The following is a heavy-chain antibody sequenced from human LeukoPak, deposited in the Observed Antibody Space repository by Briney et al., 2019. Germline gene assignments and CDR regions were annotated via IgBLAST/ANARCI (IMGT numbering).Heavy chain of an antibody. CDR3: ARASSGSYLVD. Sequence: SPSGTLSLTCTVSGGSISTYYWSWIRQPAGKGLEWIGRIYTSGSTIYNPPLKSRVTMSADTSKNQFSLKLSSVTAADTAVYYCARASSGSYLVDWGQGTLVTVSS. D-gene: IGHD3-10*01. V-gene: IGHV4-4*07. CDR2: IYTSGST. J-gene: IGHJ4*02. CDR1: GGSISTYY.